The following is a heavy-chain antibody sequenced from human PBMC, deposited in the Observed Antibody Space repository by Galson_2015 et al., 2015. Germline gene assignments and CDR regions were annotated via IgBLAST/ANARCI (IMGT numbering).Heavy chain of an antibody. CDR3: ARCDSSGYYPPNCAFDI. D-gene: IGHD3-22*01. J-gene: IGHJ3*02. CDR2: IYPNSGGT. V-gene: IGHV1-2*04. CDR1: GYTFTGYY. Sequence: SVKVSCKASGYTFTGYYMHWVRQAPGQGLEWMGWIYPNSGGTNYAQKFQGWVTMTRDTSISTAYMELSRLRSDDTAVYYCARCDSSGYYPPNCAFDIWGQGTMVTVSS.